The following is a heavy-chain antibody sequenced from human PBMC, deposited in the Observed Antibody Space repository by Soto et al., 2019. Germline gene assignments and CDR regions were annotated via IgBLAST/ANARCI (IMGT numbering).Heavy chain of an antibody. V-gene: IGHV4-59*08. CDR1: GGSISSYY. D-gene: IGHD1-7*01. CDR3: ANMVGNYDRNYSSFKH. Sequence: PSETLSLTCTVSGGSISSYYWSWIRQPPGKGLEWIGYIYYSGSTNYNPSLKSRVTISVDTSKNQFSLKLSSVTAADTAVYYCANMVGNYDRNYSSFKHWGQGTLVTVSS. J-gene: IGHJ1*01. CDR2: IYYSGST.